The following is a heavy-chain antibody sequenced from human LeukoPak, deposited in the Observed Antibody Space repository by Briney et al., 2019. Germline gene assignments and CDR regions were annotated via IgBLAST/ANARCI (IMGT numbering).Heavy chain of an antibody. J-gene: IGHJ6*04. CDR2: IIPIFGTA. V-gene: IGHV1-69*13. CDR3: AGDRVYFDWSRPLYYYGMDV. D-gene: IGHD3-9*01. Sequence: SVKVSCKASGGTFSSYAISWVRQAPGQGLEWMGGIIPIFGTANYAQKFQGRVTITADESTSTAYMELSSLRSEDTAVYYCAGDRVYFDWSRPLYYYGMDVWGKGTTVTGSS. CDR1: GGTFSSYA.